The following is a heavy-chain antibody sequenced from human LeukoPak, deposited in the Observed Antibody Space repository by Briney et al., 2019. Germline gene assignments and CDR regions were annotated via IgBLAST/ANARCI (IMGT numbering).Heavy chain of an antibody. CDR2: ISYDGSNK. Sequence: GGSLRLSCAASGFTFSSYGMHWVRQAPGKGLEWVAVISYDGSNKYYADSVKGRFTISRDNSKNTLYLQMNSLRAEDTAVYYCATPVLRELYSYGYAATDYWGQGTLVTVSS. CDR3: ATPVLRELYSYGYAATDY. V-gene: IGHV3-30*03. CDR1: GFTFSSYG. J-gene: IGHJ4*02. D-gene: IGHD5-18*01.